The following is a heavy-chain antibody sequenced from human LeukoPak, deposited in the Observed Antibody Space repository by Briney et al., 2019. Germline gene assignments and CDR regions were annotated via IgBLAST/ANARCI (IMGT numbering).Heavy chain of an antibody. V-gene: IGHV3-21*01. D-gene: IGHD1-26*01. CDR1: GFTFSSYS. J-gene: IGHJ4*02. Sequence: GGSLRLSCAASGFTFSSYSMNWVRQAPGKGLEWVSSISSSSSYIYYADSVKGRFTISRDNAKNSLYLQMNSLRAEDTAVYYCARAQSSGSYPDYWGQGTLVTVSS. CDR3: ARAQSSGSYPDY. CDR2: ISSSSSYI.